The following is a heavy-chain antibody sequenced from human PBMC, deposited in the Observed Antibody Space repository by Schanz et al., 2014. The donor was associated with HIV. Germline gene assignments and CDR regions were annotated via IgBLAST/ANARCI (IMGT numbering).Heavy chain of an antibody. J-gene: IGHJ4*02. D-gene: IGHD3-10*01. CDR2: IWYDGGNK. CDR1: GFRFSSHA. CDR3: AKGQRGIVRGDIDY. Sequence: VQLLESGGGLVQPGESLRLSCAVSGFRFSSHAMTWVRQAPGKGLEWVEVIWYDGGNKKYADSVKGRFTISRDNSENTLYLEVNSLRAEDTAVYYCAKGQRGIVRGDIDYWGQGTLVTVSS. V-gene: IGHV3-33*06.